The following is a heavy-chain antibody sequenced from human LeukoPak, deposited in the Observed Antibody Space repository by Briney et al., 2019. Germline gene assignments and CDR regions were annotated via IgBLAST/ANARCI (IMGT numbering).Heavy chain of an antibody. CDR2: IFPSGGEI. CDR1: GFTFSTFA. J-gene: IGHJ4*02. CDR3: ATYRQVLLPFES. Sequence: GGSLRLSCAASGFTFSTFAMVWVRQPPGKGLEWVSSIFPSGGEIHYADSVRGRFTISRDNSKSTLSLQMNSLRAGDTAIYYCATYRQVLLPFESWGQGTLVTVSS. D-gene: IGHD2-8*02. V-gene: IGHV3-23*01.